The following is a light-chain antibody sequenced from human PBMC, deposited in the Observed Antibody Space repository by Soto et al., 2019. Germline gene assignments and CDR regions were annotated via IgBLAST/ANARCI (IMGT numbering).Light chain of an antibody. J-gene: IGKJ5*01. Sequence: DVVMTQTPLSLSVAPGQPASISCKSSQRLLHITGETFLFWYLQKPGQSPQLLIYEVSTRVSGVPDRFSGSGSGTAFTLEISRVETDDVGIYYCMQSTQLPPTFGQGTRLGIE. V-gene: IGKV2D-29*02. CDR3: MQSTQLPPT. CDR2: EVS. CDR1: QRLLHITGETF.